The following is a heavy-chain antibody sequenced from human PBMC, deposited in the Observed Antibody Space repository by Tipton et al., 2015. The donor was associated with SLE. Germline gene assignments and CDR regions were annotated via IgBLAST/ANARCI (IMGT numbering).Heavy chain of an antibody. CDR2: IYYTGTT. Sequence: TLSLTCTVSSDSISSGESYWSWIRQHPGKGLEWVGYIYYTGTTYYNPSLKSRATISVDTSKNQFSLSLNSVTAADTAVYYCARASSIAARYFYYYMDVWGKGTAVTASS. CDR1: SDSISSGESY. D-gene: IGHD6-6*01. J-gene: IGHJ6*03. V-gene: IGHV4-31*03. CDR3: ARASSIAARYFYYYMDV.